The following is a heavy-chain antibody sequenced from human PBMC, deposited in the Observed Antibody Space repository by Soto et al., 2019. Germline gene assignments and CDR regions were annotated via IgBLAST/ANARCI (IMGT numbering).Heavy chain of an antibody. D-gene: IGHD3-3*01. V-gene: IGHV4-61*01. CDR1: GGSVSSGSYY. CDR2: IYYSGST. Sequence: PSETLSLTCTVSGGSVSSGSYYWSWIRQPPGKGLEWIGYIYYSGSTNYNPSLKSRVTISVDTSKNQFSLKLSSVTAADTAVYYCARGYYDFWSGYYPESYGMDVWGQGTTVTVSS. CDR3: ARGYYDFWSGYYPESYGMDV. J-gene: IGHJ6*02.